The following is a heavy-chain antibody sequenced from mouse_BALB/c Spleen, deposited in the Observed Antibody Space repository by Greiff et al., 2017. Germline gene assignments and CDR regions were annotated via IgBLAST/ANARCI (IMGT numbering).Heavy chain of an antibody. CDR2: ISSGGSYT. D-gene: IGHD2-2*01. Sequence: EVQLVESGGDLVKPGGSLKLSCAASGFTFSSYGMSWVRQTPDKRLEWVATISSGGSYTYYPDSVKGRFTISRDNAKNTLYLQMSSLKSEDTAMYYSARHPYGYDGGYYLDDWGQGTTGTGSA. CDR3: ARHPYGYDGGYYLDD. J-gene: IGHJ2*01. V-gene: IGHV5-6*01. CDR1: GFTFSSYG.